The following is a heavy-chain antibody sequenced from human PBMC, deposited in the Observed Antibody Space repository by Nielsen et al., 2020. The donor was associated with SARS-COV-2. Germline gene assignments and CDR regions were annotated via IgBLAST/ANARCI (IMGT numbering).Heavy chain of an antibody. CDR2: IYYSGST. CDR3: ASVWFGESPRRYYYYGMDV. V-gene: IGHV4-39*01. D-gene: IGHD3-10*01. J-gene: IGHJ6*02. Sequence: WIRQPPGKGLEWIGSIYYSGSTNYNPSLKSRVTISVDTSKNQFSLKLSSVTAADTAVYYCASVWFGESPRRYYYYGMDVWGQGTTVTVSS.